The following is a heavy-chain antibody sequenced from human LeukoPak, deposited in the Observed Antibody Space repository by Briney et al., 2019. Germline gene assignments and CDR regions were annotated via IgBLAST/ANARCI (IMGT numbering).Heavy chain of an antibody. CDR3: AKGDPYYCGWGDGGWGYY. J-gene: IGHJ4*02. D-gene: IGHD3-10*01. CDR1: GFTFSSYA. CDR2: ISGSGGST. Sequence: GGSLRLSCAASGFTFSSYAMSWVRQAPGKGLEWVSAISGSGGSTYYADSVKGRFTISRDNSKNTLYLQMNSRRAEDTAVYYCAKGDPYYCGWGDGGWGYYWGQGTLVTVSS. V-gene: IGHV3-23*01.